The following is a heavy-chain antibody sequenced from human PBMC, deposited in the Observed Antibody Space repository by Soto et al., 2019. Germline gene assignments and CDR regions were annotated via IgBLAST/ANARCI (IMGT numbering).Heavy chain of an antibody. Sequence: PGGPLILSYGTSGFTFSYYARVRVRQAAEKGLEWVASISNNGDTAYYADSVKGRFTISRGNSENTLYLQMNGLRADDTALYFCAKSRVFIGAIVTLLDSWGQGTQVTSPQ. J-gene: IGHJ4*02. CDR2: ISNNGDTA. CDR1: GFTFSYYA. V-gene: IGHV3-23*01. D-gene: IGHD3-16*02. CDR3: AKSRVFIGAIVTLLDS.